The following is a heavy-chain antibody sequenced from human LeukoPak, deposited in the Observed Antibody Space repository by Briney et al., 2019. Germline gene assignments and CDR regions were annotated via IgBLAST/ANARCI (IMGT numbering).Heavy chain of an antibody. CDR1: GFTFSSYW. Sequence: GGSLRLSCAASGFTFSSYWMSWVRQAPGKGLEWVANIKQDGSEKYYVDSVKGRFTISRDNAKNSLCLQMNSLRAEDTAVYYCAREIRGSGSYLSHNAFDIWGQGTMVTVSS. CDR2: IKQDGSEK. D-gene: IGHD3-10*01. J-gene: IGHJ3*02. V-gene: IGHV3-7*01. CDR3: AREIRGSGSYLSHNAFDI.